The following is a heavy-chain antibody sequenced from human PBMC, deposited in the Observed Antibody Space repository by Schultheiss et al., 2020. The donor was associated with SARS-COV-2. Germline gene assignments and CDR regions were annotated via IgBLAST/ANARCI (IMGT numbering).Heavy chain of an antibody. CDR1: GFTFSSYW. CDR2: INSDGSST. V-gene: IGHV3-74*01. Sequence: GGSLRLSCAASGFTFSSYWMHWVRQAPGKGLVWVSRINSDGSSTSYADSVKGRFTISRDNAKNSLYLQMNSLRAEDTAVYYCARDAGDTNAFDIWGQGTMVTVSS. J-gene: IGHJ3*02. CDR3: ARDAGDTNAFDI. D-gene: IGHD3-10*01.